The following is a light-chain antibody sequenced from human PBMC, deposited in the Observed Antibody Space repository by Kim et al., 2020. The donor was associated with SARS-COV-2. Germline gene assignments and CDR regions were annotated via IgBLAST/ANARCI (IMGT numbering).Light chain of an antibody. CDR2: QDS. Sequence: VPPGQTASIPCSGDKLGDKYACWYQQKPGQSPVLVIYQDSQRPSGIPERFSGSNSGNTATLTISGTQAMDEADYYCQAWDSSTVVFGGGTQLTVL. V-gene: IGLV3-1*01. CDR3: QAWDSSTVV. J-gene: IGLJ2*01. CDR1: KLGDKY.